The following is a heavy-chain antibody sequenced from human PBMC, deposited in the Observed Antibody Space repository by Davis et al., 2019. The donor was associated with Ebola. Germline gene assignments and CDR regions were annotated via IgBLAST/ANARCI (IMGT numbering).Heavy chain of an antibody. CDR3: ARGGTIMNAYYGMDV. CDR2: LRDSGST. V-gene: IGHV4-59*01. CDR1: GMPISNYY. J-gene: IGHJ6*02. Sequence: MPGGSLRLSCSVSGMPISNYYWSWIRQSPGKGLEWIGYLRDSGSTKFNPSLRSRVTMSVDTSQNQFSLHLSSVTAADTAVYYCARGGTIMNAYYGMDVWGQGTTVAVS. D-gene: IGHD3-16*01.